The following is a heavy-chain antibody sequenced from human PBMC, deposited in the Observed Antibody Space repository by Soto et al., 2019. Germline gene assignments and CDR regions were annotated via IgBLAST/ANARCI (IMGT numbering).Heavy chain of an antibody. D-gene: IGHD6-19*01. J-gene: IGHJ4*02. V-gene: IGHV3-7*03. CDR3: AGGSGWLSDY. CDR1: GFSISSYW. Sequence: EVQLVESGGGLVQPGGSLRLSCAASGFSISSYWMNWVRQAPGKGLEWVAIIRKDGSEKYYVDSVKGRFTISRDNAKNSLYLQMNSPRDDDTAFYYCAGGSGWLSDYWGRGTLVTVSS. CDR2: IRKDGSEK.